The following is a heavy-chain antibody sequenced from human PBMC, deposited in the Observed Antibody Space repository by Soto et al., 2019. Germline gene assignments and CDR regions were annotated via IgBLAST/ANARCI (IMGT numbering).Heavy chain of an antibody. CDR2: ISYDGKNQ. J-gene: IGHJ4*02. D-gene: IGHD1-26*01. CDR1: GFTFDNYG. CDR3: AKGFFVGATTSPFES. Sequence: VRLVQSGGGVVQPGRALTLACVASGFTFDNYGMHWVRQAPGQGLDWVAVISYDGKNQYYEGSVKGRFTISRDNSRNTLYVQMNNLRPEDTGVYYCAKGFFVGATTSPFESWGQGTLVAVST. V-gene: IGHV3-30*18.